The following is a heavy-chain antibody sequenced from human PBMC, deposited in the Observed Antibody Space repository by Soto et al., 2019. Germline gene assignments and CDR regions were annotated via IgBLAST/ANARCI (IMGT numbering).Heavy chain of an antibody. V-gene: IGHV1-18*01. D-gene: IGHD4-17*01. J-gene: IGHJ5*02. CDR2: ISAPHGDT. CDR3: ARDTMVTSNWFDT. CDR1: GYTFTSYG. Sequence: QVRLVQSGSEVKKPGASVKVSCKASGYTFTSYGFSWVRQAPGQGLEWGEWISAPHGDTNYAQKFQGRVTMTTDTSTSTAYMELRSLRSDDTAVYYCARDTMVTSNWFDTWGQGTLVTVSS.